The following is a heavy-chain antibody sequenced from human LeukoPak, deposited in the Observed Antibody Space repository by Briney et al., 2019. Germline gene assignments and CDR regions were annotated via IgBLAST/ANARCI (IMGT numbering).Heavy chain of an antibody. CDR2: INYSGST. CDR1: GGSISSYY. V-gene: IGHV4-59*08. CDR3: ARTTGNTNFDP. Sequence: RPSETLSLTCTVSGGSISSYYWSWIRQPPGKGLEWIGYINYSGSTNYNPSLKSRVTISVDTSKNQFSLKLSSVTAADTAVYYCARTTGNTNFDPWGQGTLVTVSS. J-gene: IGHJ5*02. D-gene: IGHD1-1*01.